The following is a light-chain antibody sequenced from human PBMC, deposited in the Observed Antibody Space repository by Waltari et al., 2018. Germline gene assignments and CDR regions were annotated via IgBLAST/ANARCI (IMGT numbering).Light chain of an antibody. V-gene: IGKV3-20*01. CDR1: HPLRNSD. J-gene: IGKJ2*01. Sequence: EIVLTQSPGTQSLSPGERATLSCRASHPLRNSDLAWYQMRPGQAPRLLIYGASNRAAGIPDTFSGSGSGTDFTLTISRLEPEDFAVYYCQHYDVLLYTFGQGTKVEI. CDR2: GAS. CDR3: QHYDVLLYT.